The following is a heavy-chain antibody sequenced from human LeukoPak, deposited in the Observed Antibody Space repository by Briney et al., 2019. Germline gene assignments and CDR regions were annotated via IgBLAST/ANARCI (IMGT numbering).Heavy chain of an antibody. CDR1: GGSISSYY. CDR2: INHSGST. J-gene: IGHJ4*02. D-gene: IGHD6-19*01. Sequence: PSETLSLTCTVSGGSISSYYWSWIRQPPGKGLEWIGEINHSGSTNYNPSLKSRVTISVDTSKNQFSLKLSSVTAADTAVYYCARGDSVAQGYWGQGTLVTVSS. CDR3: ARGDSVAQGY. V-gene: IGHV4-34*01.